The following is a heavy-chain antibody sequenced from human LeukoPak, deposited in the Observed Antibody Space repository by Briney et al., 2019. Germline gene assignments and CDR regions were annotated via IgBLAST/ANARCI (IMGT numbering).Heavy chain of an antibody. D-gene: IGHD4-17*01. CDR3: AAERDYGDSNAFDM. V-gene: IGHV3-30*02. CDR1: GFTFSSYG. Sequence: PGGTLTLSCAASGFTFSSYGMHWVRQAPGKGLEWVAFIRYDGSSNYYADSVKGRFTISRDNSKNTLYLQMNSLRPEDTAVYYWAAERDYGDSNAFDMWGQGTMVTVSS. CDR2: IRYDGSSN. J-gene: IGHJ3*02.